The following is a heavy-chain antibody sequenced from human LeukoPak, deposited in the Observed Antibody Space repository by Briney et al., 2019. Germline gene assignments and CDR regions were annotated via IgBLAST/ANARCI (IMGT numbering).Heavy chain of an antibody. Sequence: SETLSLTCAVYGGSFGGYYWTWIRQPPGKGLEWIGEINHSGSTNYNPSLKSRVTISVGTSKNQFSLMLGSVTAADTAVYYCANALPRRPFDMWGQGTVVTVSS. CDR1: GGSFGGYY. V-gene: IGHV4-34*01. J-gene: IGHJ3*02. CDR2: INHSGST. CDR3: ANALPRRPFDM.